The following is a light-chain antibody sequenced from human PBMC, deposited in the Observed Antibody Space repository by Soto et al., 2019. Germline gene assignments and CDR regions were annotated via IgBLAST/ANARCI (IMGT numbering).Light chain of an antibody. CDR3: KQYNNGWM. CDR1: QSVSNN. V-gene: IGKV3-15*01. Sequence: EIVMTQSPATLSVSPGERATLSCRASQSVSNNLAWYQKKPGQAPRLLIYGASTRATGIPARFSGSGSGTEFTLTIRIVQSEDVAVYYCKQYNNGWMFRHGTKVEFK. CDR2: GAS. J-gene: IGKJ1*01.